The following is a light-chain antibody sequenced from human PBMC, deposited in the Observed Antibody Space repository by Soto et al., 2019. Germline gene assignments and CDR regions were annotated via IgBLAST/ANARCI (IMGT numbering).Light chain of an antibody. CDR2: YVS. Sequence: QSALTQPASVSGSPGQSITISCTGTSSDVGGYNYVSWYQQHPGKAPKLMIYYVSHRPSGVSNRFSGSKSGNTASLTISGLQAEDEADYYFSSYTSINSYVFGTGTKLTVL. J-gene: IGLJ1*01. V-gene: IGLV2-14*03. CDR1: SSDVGGYNY. CDR3: SSYTSINSYV.